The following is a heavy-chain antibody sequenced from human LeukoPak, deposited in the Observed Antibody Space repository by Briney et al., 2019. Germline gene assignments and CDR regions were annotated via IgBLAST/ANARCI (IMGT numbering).Heavy chain of an antibody. CDR2: MIPNSGNT. Sequence: ASVKVSCKASGYTFTDYDINWVRQATGQGLEWMGWMIPNSGNTAYAQKFQGRVTITRNTSINTVYMELSSLRSEDTAVYYCARDLSQQLVTVDAFDIWGQGTMVTVSS. CDR3: ARDLSQQLVTVDAFDI. J-gene: IGHJ3*02. D-gene: IGHD6-13*01. V-gene: IGHV1-8*03. CDR1: GYTFTDYD.